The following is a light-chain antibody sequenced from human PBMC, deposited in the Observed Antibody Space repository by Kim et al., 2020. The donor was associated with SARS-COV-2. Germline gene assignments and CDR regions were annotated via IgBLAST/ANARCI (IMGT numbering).Light chain of an antibody. V-gene: IGLV2-14*04. J-gene: IGLJ2*01. Sequence: GQSMTITRPGTRRDVSGIKYVSWHQRHPGNAPQNMIYDVSKRPSGVSNHFSGSKSGSTASLTISALQAEGEADYYCSSYTGSSTFVFGGGTQLTVL. CDR3: SSYTGSSTFV. CDR2: DVS. CDR1: RRDVSGIKY.